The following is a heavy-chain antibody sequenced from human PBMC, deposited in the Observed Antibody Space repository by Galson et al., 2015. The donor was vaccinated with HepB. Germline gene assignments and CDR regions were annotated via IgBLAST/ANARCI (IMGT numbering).Heavy chain of an antibody. D-gene: IGHD4-17*01. Sequence: SVKVSCKASGGTFSSYAISWVRQAPGQGLEWMGGIIPILGIANYAQKFQGRVTITADKSTSTAYMELSSLRSEDTAVYYCARGKNGDYYYYMDVWGKGATVTVSS. J-gene: IGHJ6*03. CDR3: ARGKNGDYYYYMDV. CDR2: IIPILGIA. V-gene: IGHV1-69*10. CDR1: GGTFSSYA.